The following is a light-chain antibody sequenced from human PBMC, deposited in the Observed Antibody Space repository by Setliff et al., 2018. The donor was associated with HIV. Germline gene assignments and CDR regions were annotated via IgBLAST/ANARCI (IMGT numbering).Light chain of an antibody. Sequence: QSVLTQPASVSGSPGQSITISCTGTSNDFGSYDYVSWYQHQPGKVPKLMIYEVSNRPSGVSDRFSGSKSGNTASLTISGLQTEDEADYYCCSYAGSYSFFVFGSGTKVTVL. CDR3: CSYAGSYSFFV. CDR2: EVS. V-gene: IGLV2-14*01. J-gene: IGLJ1*01. CDR1: SNDFGSYDY.